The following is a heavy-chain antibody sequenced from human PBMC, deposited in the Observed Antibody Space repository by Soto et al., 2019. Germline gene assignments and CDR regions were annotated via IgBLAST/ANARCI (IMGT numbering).Heavy chain of an antibody. D-gene: IGHD3-10*01. CDR2: ISSSSSYT. Sequence: GGSLRLSCAASGFTFSDYYMSWIRQAPGKGLEWVSYISSSSSYTNYADSVKGRFTISRDNAKNSLYLQMNSLRAEDTAVYYCARVEYYYGSGIRGWFDPWGQGTLVTVSS. CDR3: ARVEYYYGSGIRGWFDP. CDR1: GFTFSDYY. J-gene: IGHJ5*02. V-gene: IGHV3-11*05.